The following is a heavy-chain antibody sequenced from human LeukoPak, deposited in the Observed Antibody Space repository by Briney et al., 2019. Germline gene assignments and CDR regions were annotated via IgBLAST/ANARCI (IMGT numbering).Heavy chain of an antibody. CDR3: RYFDPPTGY. J-gene: IGHJ1*01. D-gene: IGHD3-9*01. CDR2: IFSGGTT. CDR1: GFTVSSNY. Sequence: SGGSLRLSCAASGFTVSSNYMSWVRQAPGMGLEWVSVIFSGGTTYYADSVKGRFTISRDNSKNTLYLQVNSLRAEDTAVYYCRYFDPPTGYWGQGTLVTVSS. V-gene: IGHV3-66*01.